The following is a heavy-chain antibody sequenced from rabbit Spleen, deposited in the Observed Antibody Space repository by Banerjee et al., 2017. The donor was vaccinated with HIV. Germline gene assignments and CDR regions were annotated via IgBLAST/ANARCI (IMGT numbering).Heavy chain of an antibody. CDR3: ARDLAGVIGWNFGW. D-gene: IGHD4-1*01. V-gene: IGHV1S40*01. J-gene: IGHJ4*01. CDR1: GFSFSSSYY. CDR2: INIGSSGST. Sequence: QSLEESGGDLVKPGASLTLTCTASGFSFSSSYYMCWVRQAPGKGLEWIGCINIGSSGSTWYASWVNGRFTISRSTSLNTVTLQMTSLTAADTATYFCARDLAGVIGWNFGWWGPGTLVTVS.